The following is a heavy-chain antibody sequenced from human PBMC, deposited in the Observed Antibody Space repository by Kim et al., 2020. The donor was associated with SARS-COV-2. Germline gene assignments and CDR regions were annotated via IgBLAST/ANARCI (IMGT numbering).Heavy chain of an antibody. V-gene: IGHV3-23*01. CDR3: ARGVDAPNRCFYY. CDR2: IGLVGDT. Sequence: GGSLRLSCAASEFTFSTYVMNWVRQAPGKGLEWVSTIGLVGDTYYADSVKGRCTISRDNSKNTQFLQMNGLRAEDTAVDYCARGVDAPNRCFYYWGRGT. CDR1: EFTFSTYV. D-gene: IGHD3-3*01. J-gene: IGHJ4*02.